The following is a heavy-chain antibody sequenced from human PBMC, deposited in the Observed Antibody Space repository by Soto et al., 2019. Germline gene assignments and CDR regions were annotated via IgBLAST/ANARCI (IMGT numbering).Heavy chain of an antibody. CDR1: GFTFSDYY. J-gene: IGHJ4*02. D-gene: IGHD1-26*01. CDR2: ISSSSSYT. CDR3: ARSVGATSIDY. Sequence: QVQLVESGGGLVKPGGSLRLSCAASGFTFSDYYMSWIRQAPGKGLEWVSYISSSSSYTNYADSVKGRFTISRDNAKNSLYLQMNGLSAEDTDVYYCARSVGATSIDYWGQGTLVTVSS. V-gene: IGHV3-11*05.